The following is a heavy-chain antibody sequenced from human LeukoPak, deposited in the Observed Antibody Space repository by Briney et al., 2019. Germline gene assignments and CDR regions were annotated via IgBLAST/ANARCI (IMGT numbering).Heavy chain of an antibody. Sequence: GGSLRLSCAASGFTFSMYWMHWVRQVPGEGLVRVSRINSDGNIITYADSVKGRFTISRDNTRNMVYLQMTSLRVEDTAVYYCVAGMGNYWGQGTLVPV. V-gene: IGHV3-74*01. D-gene: IGHD6-13*01. J-gene: IGHJ4*02. CDR3: VAGMGNY. CDR2: INSDGNII. CDR1: GFTFSMYW.